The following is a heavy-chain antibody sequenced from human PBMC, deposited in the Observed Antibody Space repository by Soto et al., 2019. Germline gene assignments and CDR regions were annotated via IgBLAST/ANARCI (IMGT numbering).Heavy chain of an antibody. Sequence: QVQLQESGPGLVKPSQTLSLTCTVSGGSISSGDYYWSWIRQPPGKGLEWIGYIYHSGSNYYNPYLKSQVTISVDTSKNQFSLKLSSVTAADTAVYYCARERHDGARLDPWGQGTLVTVSS. V-gene: IGHV4-30-4*01. CDR1: GGSISSGDYY. D-gene: IGHD3-3*01. J-gene: IGHJ5*02. CDR2: IYHSGSN. CDR3: ARERHDGARLDP.